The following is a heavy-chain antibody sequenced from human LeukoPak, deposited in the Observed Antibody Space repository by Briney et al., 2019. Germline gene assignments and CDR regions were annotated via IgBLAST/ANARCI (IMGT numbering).Heavy chain of an antibody. D-gene: IGHD5-12*01. CDR2: INPSGGST. Sequence: WASVKVSCKASGYIFTGYYMHWARQAPGQGLEWMGIINPSGGSTSYAQKFQGRVTMTRDTSTSTVYMELSSLRSEDTAVYYCARDRLAPIIVATRDWGQGTLVVVSS. CDR1: GYIFTGYY. V-gene: IGHV1-46*01. J-gene: IGHJ4*02. CDR3: ARDRLAPIIVATRD.